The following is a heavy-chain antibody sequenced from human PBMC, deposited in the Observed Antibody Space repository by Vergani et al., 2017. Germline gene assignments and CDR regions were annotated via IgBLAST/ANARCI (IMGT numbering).Heavy chain of an antibody. CDR2: ISYDGTQK. CDR3: ATKSCGTPGCQIGYFRE. D-gene: IGHD1-1*01. Sequence: QVHLVESGGGVVQPGRSLRLSCVVSGFTSSYYGMHWVRQAPGKGLEWVAVISYDGTQKYYADSVKGGFTISRDNSKSTLYLQMNSLRTEDTAVYSCATKSCGTPGCQIGYFREWGQGTLVTVSS. J-gene: IGHJ1*01. CDR1: GFTSSYYG. V-gene: IGHV3-30*03.